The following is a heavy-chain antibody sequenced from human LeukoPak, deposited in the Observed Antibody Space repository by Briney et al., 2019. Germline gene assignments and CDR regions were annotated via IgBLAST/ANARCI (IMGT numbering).Heavy chain of an antibody. CDR1: GGSISSYY. J-gene: IGHJ6*03. CDR3: ARDGGSEGGSYYVHYYYYYYMDV. Sequence: PSETLSLTCTVSGGSISSYYWSWIRQPAGKGLEWIGRIYTSGSTNYNPSLKSRVTVSVDTSKNQFSLKLSSVTAADTAVYYCARDGGSEGGSYYVHYYYYYYMDVWGKGTTVTVSS. CDR2: IYTSGST. D-gene: IGHD1-26*01. V-gene: IGHV4-4*07.